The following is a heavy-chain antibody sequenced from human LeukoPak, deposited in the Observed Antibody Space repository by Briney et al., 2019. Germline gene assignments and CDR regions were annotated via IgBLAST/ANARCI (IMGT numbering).Heavy chain of an antibody. CDR3: ARDRPGLPALG. J-gene: IGHJ4*02. Sequence: SVKVSCKASGGTFSSYATSWVRQAPGQGLEWMGRIIPILGIANYAQKFQGRVTITADKSTSTAYMELSSLRSEDTAVYYCARDRPGLPALGWGQGTLVTVSS. D-gene: IGHD6-13*01. V-gene: IGHV1-69*04. CDR2: IIPILGIA. CDR1: GGTFSSYA.